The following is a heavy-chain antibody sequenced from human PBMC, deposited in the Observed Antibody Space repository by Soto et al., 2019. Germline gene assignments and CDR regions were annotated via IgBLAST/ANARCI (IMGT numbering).Heavy chain of an antibody. Sequence: ASVKVSCKASGYTFTSYGISWVRQAPGQGLEWMGWISAYNGNTNYAQKLQGRVTMTTDTSTSTAYMELRSLRSDDTAVYYCARVDIAARPWPPWAAEGTPQNYYYYGMDVWGQGTTVTVSS. D-gene: IGHD6-6*01. V-gene: IGHV1-18*01. J-gene: IGHJ6*02. CDR1: GYTFTSYG. CDR2: ISAYNGNT. CDR3: ARVDIAARPWPPWAAEGTPQNYYYYGMDV.